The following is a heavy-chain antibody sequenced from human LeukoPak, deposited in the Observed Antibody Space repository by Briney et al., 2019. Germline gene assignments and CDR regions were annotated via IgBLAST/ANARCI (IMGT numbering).Heavy chain of an antibody. CDR2: ILPIFGTT. CDR3: GRVSCGGNCYSLIGTFDI. Sequence: GASVKVSCKASGYTFNTYGITWVRQAPGQGLEWMGGILPIFGTTNYAQKFQARVTITADESTSTAYMEMSSLRSEDTAVYYCGRVSCGGNCYSLIGTFDIWGQGTMVTVSS. D-gene: IGHD2-15*01. V-gene: IGHV1-69*13. J-gene: IGHJ3*02. CDR1: GYTFNTYG.